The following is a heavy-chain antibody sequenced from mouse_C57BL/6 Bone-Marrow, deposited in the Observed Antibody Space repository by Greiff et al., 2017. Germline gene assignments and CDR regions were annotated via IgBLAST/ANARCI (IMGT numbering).Heavy chain of an antibody. CDR2: IYPGDGDT. V-gene: IGHV1-80*01. J-gene: IGHJ4*01. CDR1: GYAFSSYW. Sequence: QVQLQQSGAELVKPGASVKISCKASGYAFSSYWMNWVQQRPGKGLEWIGQIYPGDGDTNYNGKFKGKATLTADNSSSTAFLQLSSLSSEDSAVYFFARRGLYAMDYWGQGTSVTVSS. CDR3: ARRGLYAMDY.